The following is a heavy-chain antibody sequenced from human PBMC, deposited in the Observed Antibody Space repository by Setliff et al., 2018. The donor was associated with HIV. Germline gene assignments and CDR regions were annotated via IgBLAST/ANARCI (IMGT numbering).Heavy chain of an antibody. Sequence: ASVKVSCQASGYSFTTYGISWVRQAPGQGLEWVGWISVYNGQTLYAQKVQDRITVTMDIPKDTAYMELRGLTPDDTAVYYCARGHHFYWYFDLWGPGTLVTVSS. V-gene: IGHV1-18*01. CDR2: ISVYNGQT. CDR3: ARGHHFYWYFDL. CDR1: GYSFTTYG. J-gene: IGHJ2*01.